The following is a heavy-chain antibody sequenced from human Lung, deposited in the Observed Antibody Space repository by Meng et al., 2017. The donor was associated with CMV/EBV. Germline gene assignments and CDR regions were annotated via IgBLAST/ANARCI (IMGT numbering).Heavy chain of an antibody. CDR3: GGVGIGY. J-gene: IGHJ4*02. CDR1: GFSGSRYW. D-gene: IGHD3-10*01. Sequence: ELHRVGSGGDWAHPGESLRPHCSASGFSGSRYWMNWYRQAPGKGLEWVDNTNEDGRKKYYVDSVKGRLPISRDNAKNSLYLQMNSLRVEDTAIYYCGGVGIGYWGQGTLVTVSS. CDR2: TNEDGRKK. V-gene: IGHV3-7*04.